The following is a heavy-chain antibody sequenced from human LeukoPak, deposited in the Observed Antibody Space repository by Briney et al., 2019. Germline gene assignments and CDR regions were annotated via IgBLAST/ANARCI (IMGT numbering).Heavy chain of an antibody. D-gene: IGHD3-22*01. Sequence: GGSLRLSCGASGFNVSSNYMSWVRQAPGKGLEWVSVIYSGGSTYYADSVKGRFTISRHNSKNTLYLQINSLRPEDTAVYYCARSGYYDSSIFDYWGQGTLVTVSS. CDR3: ARSGYYDSSIFDY. V-gene: IGHV3-53*04. J-gene: IGHJ4*02. CDR2: IYSGGST. CDR1: GFNVSSNY.